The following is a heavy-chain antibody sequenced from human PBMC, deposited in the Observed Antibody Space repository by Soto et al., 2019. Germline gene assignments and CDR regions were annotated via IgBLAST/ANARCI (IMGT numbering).Heavy chain of an antibody. CDR2: ISGSGGST. Sequence: GGSLRLSCAASGFTFSSYAMSWVRQAPGKGLEWVSAISGSGGSTYYADSVKGRFTISRDNSKNTLYLQMNSLRAEDTAVYYCARDVPYYYDSSGSYYFDYWGQGTLVTVSS. V-gene: IGHV3-23*01. D-gene: IGHD3-22*01. CDR1: GFTFSSYA. J-gene: IGHJ4*02. CDR3: ARDVPYYYDSSGSYYFDY.